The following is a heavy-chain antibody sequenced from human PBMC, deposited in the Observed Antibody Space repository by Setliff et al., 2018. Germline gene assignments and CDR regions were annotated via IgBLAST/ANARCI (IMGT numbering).Heavy chain of an antibody. Sequence: GGSLRLSCAASGFSFSGSAVYWVRQASVKGLEWIGRIRGRTDNYATAYAASVRGRFTISRDDSKNTAYLQMNSLKTEDTAVYYCTFARDGYDVFDTWGQGTMVTVSS. V-gene: IGHV3-73*01. CDR1: GFSFSGSA. CDR2: IRGRTDNYAT. CDR3: TFARDGYDVFDT. J-gene: IGHJ3*02. D-gene: IGHD5-18*01.